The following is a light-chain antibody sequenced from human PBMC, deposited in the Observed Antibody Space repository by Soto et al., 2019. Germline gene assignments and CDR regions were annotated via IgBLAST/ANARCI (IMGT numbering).Light chain of an antibody. J-gene: IGKJ2*01. CDR3: MQGSHWPPRYT. CDR1: QSLVYGDG. V-gene: IGKV2-30*01. Sequence: DVVMTQSPLSLPVALGQPASISCRSSQSLVYGDGFHQRPGHSPRRLIYKVSNRDSGVPDRFSGSGSATDFTLRISRVEAEDVGVYYCMQGSHWPPRYTFGQGTKLEIK. CDR2: KVS.